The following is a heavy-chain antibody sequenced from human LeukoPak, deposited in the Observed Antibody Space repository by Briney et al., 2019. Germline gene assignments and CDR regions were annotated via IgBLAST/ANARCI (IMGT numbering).Heavy chain of an antibody. Sequence: GGSLRLSCAASGFTFDDYAMSWVRQAPGKGLEWVSAISGSGGSTYYADSVKGRFTISRDNSKNTLYLQMNSLRAEDTAVYYCAKTHFYCGGDCYYFDYWGQGTLVTVSS. V-gene: IGHV3-23*01. D-gene: IGHD2-21*01. J-gene: IGHJ4*02. CDR2: ISGSGGST. CDR1: GFTFDDYA. CDR3: AKTHFYCGGDCYYFDY.